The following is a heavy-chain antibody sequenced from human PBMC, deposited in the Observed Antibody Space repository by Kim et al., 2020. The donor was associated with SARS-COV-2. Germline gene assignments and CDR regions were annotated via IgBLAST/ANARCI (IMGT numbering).Heavy chain of an antibody. V-gene: IGHV3-33*01. J-gene: IGHJ6*03. CDR2: IWNDGSYQ. CDR1: GFTFNNYG. CDR3: ARSQLRRTSTTSYYMDV. Sequence: GGSLRLSCAASGFTFNNYGMYWVRQAPGKGLEWVAAIWNDGSYQYYADSVKGRFTICRDNSRNTLWLQMNSLIADDTAVYFCARSQLRRTSTTSYYMDV. D-gene: IGHD2-2*01.